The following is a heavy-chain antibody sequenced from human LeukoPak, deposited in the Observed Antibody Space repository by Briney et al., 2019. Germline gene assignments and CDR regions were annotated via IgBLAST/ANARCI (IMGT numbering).Heavy chain of an antibody. CDR2: IHDSGDI. CDR1: GGSMSNYY. V-gene: IGHV4-59*08. CDR3: ARGGLVVVTGGGGFDM. Sequence: SETLSLTCYVSGGSMSNYYWTWIRQSPGKGLEWIGYIHDSGDIGYSPPLKSRLTISIDTSRTHFSLNLTSVTAADTALYYCARGGLVVVTGGGGFDMWGRGTMVTVSS. J-gene: IGHJ3*02. D-gene: IGHD2-21*02.